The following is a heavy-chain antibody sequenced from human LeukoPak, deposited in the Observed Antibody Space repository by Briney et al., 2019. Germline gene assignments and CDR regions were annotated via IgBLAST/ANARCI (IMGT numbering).Heavy chain of an antibody. D-gene: IGHD2-2*02. J-gene: IGHJ3*02. CDR2: IYPGDSDT. CDR1: GYSFSSFW. V-gene: IGHV5-51*01. CDR3: ARHYAPPIRKGDAFDI. Sequence: GESLKISCKGSGYSFSSFWIGWVRQMPGKGLEWMGIIYPGDSDTRYSPSFQGQVTISADKSISTAYLQWSSLKASDTAMSYCARHYAPPIRKGDAFDIWGQGTMVTVSS.